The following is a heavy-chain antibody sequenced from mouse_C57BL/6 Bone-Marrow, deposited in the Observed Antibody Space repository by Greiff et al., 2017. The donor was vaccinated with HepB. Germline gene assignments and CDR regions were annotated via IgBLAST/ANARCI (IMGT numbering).Heavy chain of an antibody. CDR1: GYTFTSYW. CDR2: IDPSDSYT. V-gene: IGHV1-69*01. D-gene: IGHD2-3*01. CDR3: ARRVDGYYGYYAMDY. Sequence: VQLQQPGAELVMPGASVKLSCKASGYTFTSYWMHWVKQRPGQGLEWIGEIDPSDSYTNYNQKLKGKSTLTVDKSSSTAYMQLSSLTSEDSAVYYCARRVDGYYGYYAMDYWGQGTSVTVSS. J-gene: IGHJ4*01.